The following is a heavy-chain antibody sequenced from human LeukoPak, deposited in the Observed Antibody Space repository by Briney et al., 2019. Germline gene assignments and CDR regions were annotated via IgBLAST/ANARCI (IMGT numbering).Heavy chain of an antibody. J-gene: IGHJ6*03. CDR3: VRRVTLDYYYYYMDV. CDR2: INWNGDST. Sequence: GGSLRLSCAASRFTFDDYAMSWVRQAPGKGLEWVSGINWNGDSTGYADSVKGRFTISRDNAKNSLHLQMNSLRAEDTALYYCVRRVTLDYYYYYMDVWGKGTTVTVSS. CDR1: RFTFDDYA. V-gene: IGHV3-20*04.